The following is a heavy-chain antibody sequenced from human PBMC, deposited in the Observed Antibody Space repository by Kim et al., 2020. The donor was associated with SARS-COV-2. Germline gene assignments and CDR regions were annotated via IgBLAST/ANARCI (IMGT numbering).Heavy chain of an antibody. Sequence: SETLSLTCTVSGGSISSSSYYWGWIRQPPGKGLEWIGSIYYSGSTYYNPSLKSRVTISVDTSKNQFSLKLSSVTAADTAVYYCARRPNWPGYQLLYYFDYWGQGTLVTVSS. J-gene: IGHJ4*02. D-gene: IGHD2-2*01. CDR3: ARRPNWPGYQLLYYFDY. CDR2: IYYSGST. V-gene: IGHV4-39*01. CDR1: GGSISSSSYY.